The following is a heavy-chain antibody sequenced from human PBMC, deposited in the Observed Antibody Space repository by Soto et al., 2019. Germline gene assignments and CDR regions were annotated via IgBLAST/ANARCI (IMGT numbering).Heavy chain of an antibody. CDR3: ARSLYYYDSSGYYAYYFDY. J-gene: IGHJ4*02. V-gene: IGHV4-59*01. D-gene: IGHD3-22*01. Sequence: SETLSLTCTVSGGSISSYYWSWIRQPPGKGLEWIGYIYYSGSTNYNPSLKSRVTISVDTSKNQFSLKLSSVTAADTAVYYRARSLYYYDSSGYYAYYFDYWGQGTLVTVS. CDR2: IYYSGST. CDR1: GGSISSYY.